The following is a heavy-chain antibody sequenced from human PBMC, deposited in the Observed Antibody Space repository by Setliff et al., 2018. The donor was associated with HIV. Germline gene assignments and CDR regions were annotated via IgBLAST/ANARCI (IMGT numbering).Heavy chain of an antibody. CDR3: ARGAEDLAINPPSFDYYFDY. CDR2: INPSGVST. CDR1: GYTFTDYY. D-gene: IGHD3-9*01. J-gene: IGHJ4*02. Sequence: ASVKVSCKASGYTFTDYYIHWVRQAPGHGLEWMGIINPSGVSTTYAQKFQGRVTMTRDTSISTVYMELSSLRSDDTALYFCARGAEDLAINPPSFDYYFDYWGQGTPVTVSS. V-gene: IGHV1-46*01.